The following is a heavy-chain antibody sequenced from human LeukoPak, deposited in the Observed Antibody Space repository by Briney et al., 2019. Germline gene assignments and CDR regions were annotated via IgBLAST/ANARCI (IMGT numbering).Heavy chain of an antibody. J-gene: IGHJ3*02. CDR1: GDSINNNYW. V-gene: IGHV4-4*02. Sequence: SGTLSLTCAVSGDSINNNYWWRWVRQFPGKGLEWIGEIYRSGSTSYNPSLKSRLTISMDKSKNQFSLNLSPVTAADTAVYYCGRHVYGDFFAAFDIWGQGTMVLVSS. D-gene: IGHD4-17*01. CDR2: IYRSGST. CDR3: GRHVYGDFFAAFDI.